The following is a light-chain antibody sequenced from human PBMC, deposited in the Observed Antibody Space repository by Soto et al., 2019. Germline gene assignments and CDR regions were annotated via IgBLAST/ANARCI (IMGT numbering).Light chain of an antibody. CDR2: DVS. CDR1: SSDVGGYNY. Sequence: QSALTQPASVSGSPGQSITISCTGTSSDVGGYNYVSWYQQHPGKAPKLMIYDVSNRPSGVSYRFSGSKSGNTASLTISGLRAEDEADYYCSSYTSSSTLFGGGTKVTVL. J-gene: IGLJ2*01. CDR3: SSYTSSSTL. V-gene: IGLV2-14*03.